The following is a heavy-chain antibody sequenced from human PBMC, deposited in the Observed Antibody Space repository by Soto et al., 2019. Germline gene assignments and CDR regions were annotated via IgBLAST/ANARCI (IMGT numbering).Heavy chain of an antibody. V-gene: IGHV4-39*01. CDR2: IYYSGST. J-gene: IGHJ4*02. CDR1: GGSISSSSYY. CDR3: ARPVPYYYGSGSYGYYFDY. D-gene: IGHD3-10*01. Sequence: PSETLSLTCTVSGGSISSSSYYWGWIRQPPGKGLEWIGSIYYSGSTYYNPSLKSRVTISVDTSKNQFSLKLSSVTAADTAVYYCARPVPYYYGSGSYGYYFDYWGQGTLVTVSS.